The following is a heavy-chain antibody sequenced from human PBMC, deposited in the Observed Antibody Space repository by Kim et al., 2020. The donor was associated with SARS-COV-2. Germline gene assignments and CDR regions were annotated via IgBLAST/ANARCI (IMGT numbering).Heavy chain of an antibody. CDR3: ARQRMWSIAAAGTTNYGMDV. CDR1: GYSFTSYW. CDR2: IDPSDSYT. Sequence: GESLKISCKGSGYSFTSYWISWVRQMPGKGLEWMGRIDPSDSYTNYSPSFQGHVTISADKSMSTAYLQWSSLKASDTAMYYCARQRMWSIAAAGTTNYGMDVWGQGTTVTVSS. J-gene: IGHJ6*02. V-gene: IGHV5-10-1*01. D-gene: IGHD6-13*01.